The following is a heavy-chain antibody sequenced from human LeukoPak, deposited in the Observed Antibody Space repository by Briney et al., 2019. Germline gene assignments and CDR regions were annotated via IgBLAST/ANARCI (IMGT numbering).Heavy chain of an antibody. J-gene: IGHJ3*02. V-gene: IGHV1-46*01. CDR2: INPSGGST. D-gene: IGHD3-10*01. Sequence: GASVKVSCKASGYTFTSYYMHWVRQAPGQGLEWMGIINPSGGSTSYAQKFQGRVTMTRDMSTSTVYMELSSLRSEDTAVYYCAIENYYGSGSYAFDIWGQGTMVTVSS. CDR1: GYTFTSYY. CDR3: AIENYYGSGSYAFDI.